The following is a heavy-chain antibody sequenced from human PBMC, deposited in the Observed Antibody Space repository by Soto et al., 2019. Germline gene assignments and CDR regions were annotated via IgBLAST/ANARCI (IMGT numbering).Heavy chain of an antibody. J-gene: IGHJ6*02. CDR1: GGSFSGYY. CDR2: INHSGST. V-gene: IGHV4-34*01. CDR3: ARAGRIGYCSSTRCRSYYYYGMDV. D-gene: IGHD2-2*03. Sequence: SETLSLTCAVYGGSFSGYYWSWIRQPPGKGLEWIGEINHSGSTNYNPSLKSRVTISVDTSKNQFSLKLSSVTAADTAVYYCARAGRIGYCSSTRCRSYYYYGMDVWGQGTTVTVSS.